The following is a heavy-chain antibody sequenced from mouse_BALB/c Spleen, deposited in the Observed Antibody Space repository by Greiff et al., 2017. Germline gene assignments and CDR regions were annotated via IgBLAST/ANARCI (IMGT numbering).Heavy chain of an antibody. CDR3: AREMGRDAMDY. J-gene: IGHJ4*01. Sequence: EVQGVESGPGLVKPSQSLSLTCTVTGYSITSDYAWNWIRQFPGNKLEWMGYISYSGSTSYNPSLKSRISITRDTSKNQFFLQLNSVTTEDTATYYCAREMGRDAMDYWGQGTSVTVSS. CDR1: GYSITSDYA. V-gene: IGHV3-2*02. CDR2: ISYSGST. D-gene: IGHD2-3*01.